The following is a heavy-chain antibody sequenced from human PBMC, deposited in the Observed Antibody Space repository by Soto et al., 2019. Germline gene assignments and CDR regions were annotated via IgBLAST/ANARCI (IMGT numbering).Heavy chain of an antibody. CDR1: GFTFSSYA. J-gene: IGHJ4*02. CDR3: AKVLSPYSSSSFGD. V-gene: IGHV3-23*01. D-gene: IGHD6-6*01. Sequence: EVQLLESGGGLVQPGGSLRLSCAASGFTFSSYAMSWVRQAPGKGLEWVSAIRGSGGSTYYADSVKGRFTISRNNSKNTLYLQMNSLRAEDTAVYYCAKVLSPYSSSSFGDWGQGTLVTVSS. CDR2: IRGSGGST.